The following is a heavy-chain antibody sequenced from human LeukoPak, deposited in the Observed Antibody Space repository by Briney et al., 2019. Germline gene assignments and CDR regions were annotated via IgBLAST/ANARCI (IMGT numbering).Heavy chain of an antibody. CDR2: INPNSGGT. CDR1: GCTFTGYY. D-gene: IGHD2-2*02. J-gene: IGHJ4*02. CDR3: ARGASKEYQLLYGY. V-gene: IGHV1-2*02. Sequence: GASVKVSCKASGCTFTGYYMHWVRQAPGQGLEWMGWINPNSGGTNYAQKFQGRVTMTRDTSISTAYMELSRLRSDDTAVYYCARGASKEYQLLYGYWGQGTLVTVSS.